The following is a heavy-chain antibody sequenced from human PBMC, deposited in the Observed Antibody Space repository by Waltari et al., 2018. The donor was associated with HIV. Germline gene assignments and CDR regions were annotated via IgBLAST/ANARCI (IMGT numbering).Heavy chain of an antibody. Sequence: QLQLQESGPGLVKPSETLSLTCTVSGGSVSSSSYFWGWIRQPPGKGLEWVGRIYYTVRAYYNPSRKTRGTISVDTAKNQFSLKVTSVTAADTAVYYCARHALRVGAAYWNFDLWGRGTLVTVSS. CDR1: GGSVSSSSYF. V-gene: IGHV4-39*01. CDR2: IYYTVRA. CDR3: ARHALRVGAAYWNFDL. J-gene: IGHJ2*01. D-gene: IGHD1-26*01.